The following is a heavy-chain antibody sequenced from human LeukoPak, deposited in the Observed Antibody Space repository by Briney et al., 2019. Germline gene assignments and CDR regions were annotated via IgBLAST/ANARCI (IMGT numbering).Heavy chain of an antibody. CDR2: INWNGGST. CDR3: ARGSYYYDSSGYYYDY. J-gene: IGHJ4*02. CDR1: GFTFDDYG. D-gene: IGHD3-22*01. V-gene: IGHV3-20*04. Sequence: PGGSLRLSCAASGFTFDDYGMSWVRQAPGKGLDWVSGINWNGGSTGYADSVKGRFTISRANAKNSRYLQMNSLRAEDTALYYCARGSYYYDSSGYYYDYWGQGTLVTVSS.